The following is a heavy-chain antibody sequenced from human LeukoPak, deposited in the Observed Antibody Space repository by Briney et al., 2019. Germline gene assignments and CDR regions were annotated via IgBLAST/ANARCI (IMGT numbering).Heavy chain of an antibody. Sequence: SETLSLTCAVYGGSFSGYYWSWIRQPPGKGLEWIGEINHSGSTTYNPSLKSRVTISVDTSKNQFSLKLSSVTAADTAVYYCARSDYGDSYYYYYYGMDVWGKGTTVTVSS. D-gene: IGHD4-17*01. CDR3: ARSDYGDSYYYYYYGMDV. J-gene: IGHJ6*04. V-gene: IGHV4-34*01. CDR2: INHSGST. CDR1: GGSFSGYY.